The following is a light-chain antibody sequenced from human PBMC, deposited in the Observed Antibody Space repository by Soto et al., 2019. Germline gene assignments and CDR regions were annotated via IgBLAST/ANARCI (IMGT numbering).Light chain of an antibody. J-gene: IGKJ1*01. Sequence: DIQMTQSPSTLSASVGDTVTITCRASQSISSWLAWYQQKPGKAPKLLIYKASSLESGVPSRFSGSGSGTEFTLTISSLQPDDFATYYCHQYKSYLWTFGLGTKVEIK. CDR3: HQYKSYLWT. CDR1: QSISSW. V-gene: IGKV1-5*03. CDR2: KAS.